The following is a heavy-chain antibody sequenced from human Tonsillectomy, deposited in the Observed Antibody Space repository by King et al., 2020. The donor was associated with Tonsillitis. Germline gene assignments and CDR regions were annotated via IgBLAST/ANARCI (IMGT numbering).Heavy chain of an antibody. D-gene: IGHD5-12*01. CDR3: AGEDSGYDYVGYYYYYMDV. V-gene: IGHV1-69*06. CDR1: GGTFSSYA. CDR2: IIPNFDTA. J-gene: IGHJ6*03. Sequence: VQLVQSGTEVKKPGSSVKVSCKASGGTFSSYAISWVRQAPGQGLEWMGEIIPNFDTANYAQNFQGRVTITADKSTSTAYMELSSLRSEDTAVYYCAGEDSGYDYVGYYYYYMDVWGKGTTVIVSS.